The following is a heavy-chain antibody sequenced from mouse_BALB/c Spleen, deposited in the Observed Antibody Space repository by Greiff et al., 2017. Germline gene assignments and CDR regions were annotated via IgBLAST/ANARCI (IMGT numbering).Heavy chain of an antibody. CDR3: ARRGGNYGYYAMDY. D-gene: IGHD2-1*01. CDR1: GYTFTDYA. J-gene: IGHJ4*01. CDR2: ISTYYGDA. Sequence: QVQLKQSGTELVRPGVSVKISCKGSGYTFTDYAMHWVKQSHAKSLEWIGVISTYYGDASYSQNFKGKATMTVDKSSSTAYMELARLTSEDSAIYYCARRGGNYGYYAMDYWGQGTSVTVSS. V-gene: IGHV1S137*01.